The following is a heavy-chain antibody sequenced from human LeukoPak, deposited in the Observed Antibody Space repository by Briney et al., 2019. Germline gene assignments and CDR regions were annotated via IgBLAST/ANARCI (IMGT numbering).Heavy chain of an antibody. V-gene: IGHV1-18*01. CDR3: ARANYYGSGSPIGRYDY. CDR1: GYTFTSYG. J-gene: IGHJ4*02. D-gene: IGHD3-10*01. CDR2: ISAYNGNT. Sequence: ASVKVSCKASGYTFTSYGISWVRQAPGQGLEWMGWISAYNGNTNYAQKLQGRVTMTTDTSTSTAYMELRSLRSDDTAMYYCARANYYGSGSPIGRYDYWGQGTLVTVSS.